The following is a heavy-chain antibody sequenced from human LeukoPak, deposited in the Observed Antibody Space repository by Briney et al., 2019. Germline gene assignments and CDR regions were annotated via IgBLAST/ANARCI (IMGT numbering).Heavy chain of an antibody. CDR3: ARLTISWGPRGWFGP. J-gene: IGHJ5*02. CDR1: GGSISSSNYY. CDR2: VYYSGST. D-gene: IGHD6-13*01. Sequence: SETLSLTCTVSGGSISSSNYYWGWIRQPPGKGLEWIGSVYYSGSTFYNPSLKSRVTISVDTSKNQFSLKLSSVTAADTAVYHCARLTISWGPRGWFGPWGQGTLVTVSS. V-gene: IGHV4-39*01.